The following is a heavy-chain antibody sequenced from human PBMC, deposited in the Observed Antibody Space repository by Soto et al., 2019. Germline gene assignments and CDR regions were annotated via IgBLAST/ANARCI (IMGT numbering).Heavy chain of an antibody. Sequence: SETVSRTCTVSGGSISSGVYYCSWIRQHPGKGLEWIGYIYYSGRTYYNPSLHSRVSIAVDTTENQFSLKLTSVTAADTSVYYCARGSFSSSSSWFEPWGRGTMVTVSS. CDR1: GGSISSGVYY. V-gene: IGHV4-31*03. CDR3: ARGSFSSSSSWFEP. D-gene: IGHD6-6*01. J-gene: IGHJ5*02. CDR2: IYYSGRT.